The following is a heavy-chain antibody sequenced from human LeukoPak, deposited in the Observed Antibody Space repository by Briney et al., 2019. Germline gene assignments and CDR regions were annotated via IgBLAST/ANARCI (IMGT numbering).Heavy chain of an antibody. CDR1: GFTVSSSY. Sequence: GGSLRLSCAASGFTVSSSYMYWVRQAPGKGLEWVSFFYRGDSTYYADSVKGRFTISRDDSKNALYLQMNSLRAEDTAFYYCARDKASSSGWDFDYWGQGTLVTVSS. V-gene: IGHV3-53*01. CDR2: FYRGDST. J-gene: IGHJ4*02. D-gene: IGHD6-19*01. CDR3: ARDKASSSGWDFDY.